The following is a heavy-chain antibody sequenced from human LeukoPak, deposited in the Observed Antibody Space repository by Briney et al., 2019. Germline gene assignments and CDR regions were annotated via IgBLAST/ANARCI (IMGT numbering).Heavy chain of an antibody. J-gene: IGHJ4*02. CDR1: GFTFSSYA. Sequence: PGGSLRLSCAASGFTFSSYAMSWVRQAPGKGLEWVSAISGSGGSAYCADSVKGRFTISRDNSKNTLYLQMNSLRAEDTAVYYRAKNPPINSGTTFDYLGQGTLGPGSS. V-gene: IGHV3-23*01. D-gene: IGHD3-10*01. CDR2: ISGSGGSA. CDR3: AKNPPINSGTTFDY.